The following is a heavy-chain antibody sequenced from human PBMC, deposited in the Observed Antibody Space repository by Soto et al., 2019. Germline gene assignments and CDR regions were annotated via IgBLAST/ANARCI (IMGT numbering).Heavy chain of an antibody. D-gene: IGHD2-2*01. CDR2: ISNDVRNI. CDR3: VKDRLGGMTPVFMPGPD. J-gene: IGHJ4*02. V-gene: IGHV3-30*18. Sequence: VQLVESGGGVVQPGKSLRLSCAASGLTFSTYGFHWVRQAPGKGLEWVAVISNDVRNIHYAESVKGRFTISRDNSKNTLYLQMNSLRPNDTAVYYCVKDRLGGMTPVFMPGPDWGQGTLVTVSS. CDR1: GLTFSTYG.